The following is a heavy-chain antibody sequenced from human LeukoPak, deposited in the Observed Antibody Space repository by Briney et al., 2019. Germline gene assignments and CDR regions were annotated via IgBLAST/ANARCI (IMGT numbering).Heavy chain of an antibody. Sequence: GGSLRLSCAASGFTFSSYSMNWVRQAPGKGLEWVSYISSSSSTIYYADSVKGRFTISRDNAKNSLYLQMNSLRAEDTAVYYCARTYDSSGYQRDLDYWGQGTLVTVSS. J-gene: IGHJ4*02. CDR3: ARTYDSSGYQRDLDY. D-gene: IGHD3-22*01. CDR2: ISSSSSTI. CDR1: GFTFSSYS. V-gene: IGHV3-48*01.